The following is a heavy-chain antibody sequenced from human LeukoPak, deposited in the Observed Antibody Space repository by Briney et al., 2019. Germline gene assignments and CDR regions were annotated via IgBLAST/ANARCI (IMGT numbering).Heavy chain of an antibody. J-gene: IGHJ4*02. V-gene: IGHV4-59*01. Sequence: SSETLSLTCTVSGGSISSYYWSWIRQPPGKVLEWTGYIYYSGSTNYNPSLKSRVTISVDTSKNQFSLKLSSVTAADTAVYYCARGTESYYGSGSYSHDYWGQGTLVTVSS. CDR1: GGSISSYY. D-gene: IGHD3-10*01. CDR3: ARGTESYYGSGSYSHDY. CDR2: IYYSGST.